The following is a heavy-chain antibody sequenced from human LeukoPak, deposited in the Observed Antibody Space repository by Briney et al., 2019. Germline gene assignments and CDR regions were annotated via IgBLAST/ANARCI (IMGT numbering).Heavy chain of an antibody. CDR2: IKSKTDGGTT. CDR1: GFTFSNAW. J-gene: IGHJ4*02. Sequence: PGGSLRLSCAASGFTFSNAWMRWVRQAPGKGLEWVGRIKSKTDGGTTDYAAPVKGRFTISRDDSKNTLYLQMNSLKTEDTAVYYCTTANAPSYSSGWYDYFDYWGQGTLVTVSS. D-gene: IGHD6-19*01. CDR3: TTANAPSYSSGWYDYFDY. V-gene: IGHV3-15*01.